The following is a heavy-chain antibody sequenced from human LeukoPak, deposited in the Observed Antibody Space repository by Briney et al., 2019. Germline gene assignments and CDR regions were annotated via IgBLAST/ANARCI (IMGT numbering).Heavy chain of an antibody. D-gene: IGHD2-21*02. J-gene: IGHJ4*02. CDR2: ISGSGGST. Sequence: GGSLRLSCAASGFTVSSNYMSWVRQAPGKGLEWVSAISGSGGSTYYADSVKGRFTISRDNSKNTLYLQMNSLRAEDTAVYYCAKLMVTAPIDYWGQGTLVTVSS. V-gene: IGHV3-23*01. CDR1: GFTVSSNY. CDR3: AKLMVTAPIDY.